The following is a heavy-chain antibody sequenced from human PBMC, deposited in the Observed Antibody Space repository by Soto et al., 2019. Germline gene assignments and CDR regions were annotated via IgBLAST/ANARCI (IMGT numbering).Heavy chain of an antibody. CDR1: GFTFDDYA. Sequence: EVQLLESGGGLVQPGRSLRLSCAASGFTFDDYAMHWVRQAPGKGLEWVSGISWNSGSIGYADSVKGRFTISRDNAKNSLYLQMNSLRAEDTALYYCAKVSDWNYASFDYWGQGTLVTVSS. D-gene: IGHD1-7*01. CDR3: AKVSDWNYASFDY. V-gene: IGHV3-9*01. CDR2: ISWNSGSI. J-gene: IGHJ4*02.